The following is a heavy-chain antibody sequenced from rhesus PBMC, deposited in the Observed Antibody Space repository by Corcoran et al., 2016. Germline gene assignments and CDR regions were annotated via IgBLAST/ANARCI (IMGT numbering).Heavy chain of an antibody. Sequence: QLQLQESGPGLVKPLETLSLTCVVSGGSIDNTYWNWIRQPPGKGLEWIARISGSGGVTDDNSSLKSRVTISRDVSKNQFSLRVNSVTAADTAVYYCARSGWTSWDNRFDVWGAGVLVTVSS. CDR2: ISGSGGVT. CDR3: ARSGWTSWDNRFDV. CDR1: GGSIDNTY. D-gene: IGHD2-39*02. J-gene: IGHJ5-1*01. V-gene: IGHV4-173*01.